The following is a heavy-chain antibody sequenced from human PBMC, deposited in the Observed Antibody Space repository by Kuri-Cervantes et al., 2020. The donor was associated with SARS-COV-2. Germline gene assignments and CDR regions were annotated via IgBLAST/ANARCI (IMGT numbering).Heavy chain of an antibody. J-gene: IGHJ6*02. CDR3: ARALRGYSYGYYYGMDV. V-gene: IGHV3-13*01. Sequence: GESLKISCAASGFTFSSYDMHWVRQATGKGLEWVSAIGTTGDTYYPGSVKGRFTTSRENAKNSLYLQMNSLKAEDTAVYYCARALRGYSYGYYYGMDVWGQGTTVTVSS. CDR2: IGTTGDT. D-gene: IGHD5-18*01. CDR1: GFTFSSYD.